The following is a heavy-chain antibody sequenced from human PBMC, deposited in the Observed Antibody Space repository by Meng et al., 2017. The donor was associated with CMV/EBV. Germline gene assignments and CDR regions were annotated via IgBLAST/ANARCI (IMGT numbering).Heavy chain of an antibody. CDR2: ISYDGSNK. J-gene: IGHJ1*01. V-gene: IGHV3-30-3*01. D-gene: IGHD2-2*01. CDR3: ARSGRYCSSTSCSLQH. CDR1: FTFSSYA. Sequence: FTFSSYAMHGVRQAPGKGLEWVAVISYDGSNKYYADSVKGRFTISRDNSKNTLYLQMNRLRAEDTAVYYCARSGRYCSSTSCSLQHWGQGTLVTVSS.